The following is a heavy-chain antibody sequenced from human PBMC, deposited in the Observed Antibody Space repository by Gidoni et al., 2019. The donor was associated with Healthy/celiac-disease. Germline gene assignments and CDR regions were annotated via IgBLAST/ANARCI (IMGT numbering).Heavy chain of an antibody. Sequence: QVQLVQSGAEVTKPGSSVTVLCKASGYHFTSYDINWVRQATGQGHEWMGWMNPNSGNTGYAQKFQGRVTMTRNTSISTAYMELSSLRSEDTAVYYCARANYDYVWGSYRYTNWFDPWGQGTLVTVSS. CDR1: GYHFTSYD. J-gene: IGHJ5*02. V-gene: IGHV1-8*01. CDR3: ARANYDYVWGSYRYTNWFDP. D-gene: IGHD3-16*02. CDR2: MNPNSGNT.